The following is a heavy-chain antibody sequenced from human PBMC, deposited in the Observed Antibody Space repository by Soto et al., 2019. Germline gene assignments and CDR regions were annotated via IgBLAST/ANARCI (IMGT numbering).Heavy chain of an antibody. J-gene: IGHJ5*02. CDR1: AISFNTYG. CDR3: PGHRSPEGWSDP. V-gene: IGHV3-23*01. Sequence: GGSLILSCAASAISFNTYGVTWVRQAPGKGLEWVSTVTVTGVSTYYSDSVKGRFTISIGSSTAAVSPLLYSLRVDDRSIYYCPGHRSPEGWSDPWGQGTLVTVSS. CDR2: VTVTGVST. D-gene: IGHD1-26*01.